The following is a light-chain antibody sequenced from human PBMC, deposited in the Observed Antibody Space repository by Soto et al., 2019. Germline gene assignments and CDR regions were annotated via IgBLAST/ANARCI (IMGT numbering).Light chain of an antibody. V-gene: IGKV1-5*01. J-gene: IGKJ3*01. Sequence: QMTQSPSTLSASVGDRVTITCRASQSIDTWLAWYQQKPGKAPRILIYDAFDLESGVTYRFSGSGSGTEFTLTINGPQPDDIATHYWQQYENFSPTYDPGTKVAIK. CDR3: QQYENFSPT. CDR2: DAF. CDR1: QSIDTW.